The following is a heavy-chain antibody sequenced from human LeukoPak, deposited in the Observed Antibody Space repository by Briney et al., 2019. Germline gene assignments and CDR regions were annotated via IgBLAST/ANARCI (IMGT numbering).Heavy chain of an antibody. CDR1: GFTFSAYG. CDR3: VKDGHCTHTSCYYFDY. CDR2: IHYDGTIT. Sequence: GGSLRLSGAASGFTFSAYGMHWVRQAPGKGLEWVAFIHYDGTITYYADSVKGRFTISRDSSKNTLFLQMNSLGAEDTAVYYCVKDGHCTHTSCYYFDYWGQGTLVTVSS. D-gene: IGHD2-2*01. V-gene: IGHV3-30*02. J-gene: IGHJ4*02.